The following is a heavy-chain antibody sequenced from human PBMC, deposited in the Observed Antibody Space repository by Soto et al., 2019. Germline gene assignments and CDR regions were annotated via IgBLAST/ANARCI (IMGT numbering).Heavy chain of an antibody. CDR1: GFTFSGSA. J-gene: IGHJ6*02. V-gene: IGHV3-73*01. D-gene: IGHD5-18*01. Sequence: GGSLRLSCAASGFTFSGSAMHWVRQASGKGLEWVGRIRSKANSYATAYAASVKGRFTISRDDSKNTAYLQMNSLKTEDTAVYYCTRLFAKSYGPYYYYGMDVWGQGTTVTVSS. CDR3: TRLFAKSYGPYYYYGMDV. CDR2: IRSKANSYAT.